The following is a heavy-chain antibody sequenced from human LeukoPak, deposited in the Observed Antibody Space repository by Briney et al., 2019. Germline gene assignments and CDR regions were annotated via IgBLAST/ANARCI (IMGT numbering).Heavy chain of an antibody. CDR1: GFTFSSNW. J-gene: IGHJ4*02. CDR3: AKDHYWSIDY. Sequence: GRSLRLSCAASGFTFSSNWMHWVRHAPGQGLVWVSRIKGDGISTNYADSVKGRFTISRDIAKNTLYLQMNSLRAEDTGVYYCAKDHYWSIDYWGRGTLVTVSS. V-gene: IGHV3-74*01. D-gene: IGHD3-3*01. CDR2: IKGDGIST.